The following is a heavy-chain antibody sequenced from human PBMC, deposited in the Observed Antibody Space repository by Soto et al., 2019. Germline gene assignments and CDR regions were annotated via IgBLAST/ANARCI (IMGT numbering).Heavy chain of an antibody. CDR3: ARGQRFSDWFDP. J-gene: IGHJ5*02. D-gene: IGHD3-3*01. CDR1: GGSMSSYY. CDR2: VYSSGGT. V-gene: IGHV4-4*07. Sequence: KASETLSLTCTVSGGSMSSYYWTWIRQPAGKGLEWIGRVYSSGGTHYNPSLKSRVTISLDTSKSQFSLRLLSVTDADTAVYYCARGQRFSDWFDPWGQGTLVTVSS.